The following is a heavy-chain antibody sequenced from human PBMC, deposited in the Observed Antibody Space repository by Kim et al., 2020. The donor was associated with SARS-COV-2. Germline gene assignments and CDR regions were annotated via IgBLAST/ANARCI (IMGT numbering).Heavy chain of an antibody. D-gene: IGHD3-10*01. CDR1: GFALINFW. V-gene: IGHV3-74*01. J-gene: IGHJ4*02. CDR3: VRMRHYSGSDGFDY. CDR2: INNDGSIA. Sequence: GGSLRLSCAPSGFALINFWMLWVRQVPGKGLVWVARINNDGSIAQYADAVKGRFTISRDNAKNTLYLQMNSLRAEDTAVYYCVRMRHYSGSDGFDYWGQGALVTVSS.